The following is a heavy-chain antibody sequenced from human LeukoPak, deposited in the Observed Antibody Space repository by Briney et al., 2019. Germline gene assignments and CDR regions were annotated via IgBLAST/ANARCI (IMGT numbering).Heavy chain of an antibody. J-gene: IGHJ4*02. CDR2: TSHDGSYK. CDR3: SKGRTVTGTLALDY. D-gene: IGHD6-19*01. V-gene: IGHV3-30*04. Sequence: GGSLRLSCAASGFTFSSYAIHWVRQAPGKGLEWVALTSHDGSYKYYADSVRGRFTISRDNSKNTLYLQVNSLRAEDTAIYYCSKGRTVTGTLALDYWGQGTLVTVSS. CDR1: GFTFSSYA.